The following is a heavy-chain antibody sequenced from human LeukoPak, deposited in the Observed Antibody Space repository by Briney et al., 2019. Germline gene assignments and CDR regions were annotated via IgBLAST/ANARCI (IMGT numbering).Heavy chain of an antibody. D-gene: IGHD4-11*01. J-gene: IGHJ1*01. CDR1: GFTFSNHW. V-gene: IGHV3-7*01. CDR2: IKQDGGET. CDR3: ATYSSLNAREFQY. Sequence: PGGSLRLSCVASGFTFSNHWMGWIRQAPGKGLEWVANIKQDGGETYYVESVKGRFTISRDNAKNSLYLQMHSLGGDDTAIYYCATYSSLNAREFQYWGQGTLVTVPS.